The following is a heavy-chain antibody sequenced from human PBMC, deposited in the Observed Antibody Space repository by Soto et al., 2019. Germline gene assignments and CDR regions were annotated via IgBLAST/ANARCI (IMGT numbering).Heavy chain of an antibody. CDR3: ARVSNPRRVLLPYFDF. CDR1: GYTFTNYG. Sequence: ASVKVSCKASGYTFTNYGFSWVRQAPGQGLEWLGWISAYNGNTKYADNLQGRVTMTTDTSTNTAYMELGSLRLEDTAVFYCARVSNPRRVLLPYFDFWGQGALLTVSS. J-gene: IGHJ4*02. CDR2: ISAYNGNT. V-gene: IGHV1-18*01. D-gene: IGHD3-10*01.